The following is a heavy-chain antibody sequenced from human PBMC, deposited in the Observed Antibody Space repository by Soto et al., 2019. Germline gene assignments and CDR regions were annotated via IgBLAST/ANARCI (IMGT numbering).Heavy chain of an antibody. Sequence: PSETLSLTCTVSGGSISSGGYYWSWIRQHPGKGLEWIGYIYYSGSTYYNPSLKSRVTISVDTSKNQFSLKLSSVTAADTAVYYCARVGMIFHTHYYYYGMDVWGQGTTVTVSS. CDR1: GGSISSGGYY. J-gene: IGHJ6*02. V-gene: IGHV4-30-4*02. D-gene: IGHD3-9*01. CDR2: IYYSGST. CDR3: ARVGMIFHTHYYYYGMDV.